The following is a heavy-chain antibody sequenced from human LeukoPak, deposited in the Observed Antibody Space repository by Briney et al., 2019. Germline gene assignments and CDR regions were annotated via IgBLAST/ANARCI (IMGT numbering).Heavy chain of an antibody. J-gene: IGHJ1*01. V-gene: IGHV4-59*12. CDR1: GGSISSYY. CDR3: ARADFCSGGSCPSAEYFQH. CDR2: IYYSGTT. Sequence: SETLSLTCTVSGGSISSYYWSWIRQPPGKGLEWIGYIYYSGTTNYNPSLKSRVTISLDTSKNQFSLKLCSVTAADTAVYYCARADFCSGGSCPSAEYFQHWGQGTLVTVSS. D-gene: IGHD2-15*01.